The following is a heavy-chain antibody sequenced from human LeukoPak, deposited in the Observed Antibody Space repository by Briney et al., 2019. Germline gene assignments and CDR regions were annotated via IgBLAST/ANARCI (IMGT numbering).Heavy chain of an antibody. CDR3: ARGHQPPSAFDI. CDR1: GGSTRSSSYY. Sequence: SETLSLTCTVSGGSTRSSSYYWGWIRQPPGKDLEWIGSNSYSGTTNYNPSLKSRVTISVDKSKNQFSLKLSSVTAADTAVYYCARGHQPPSAFDIWGQGTMVTVSS. V-gene: IGHV4-39*07. CDR2: NSYSGTT. D-gene: IGHD2-2*01. J-gene: IGHJ3*02.